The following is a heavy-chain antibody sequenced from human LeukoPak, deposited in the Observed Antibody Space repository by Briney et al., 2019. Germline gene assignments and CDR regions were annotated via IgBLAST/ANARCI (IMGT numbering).Heavy chain of an antibody. CDR1: GFTFYDYG. Sequence: HPGGSLRLSCTAHGFTFYDYGMHWVRQAPRKGLDWVSGISWNSGSIGYVDSVKGRFTISRDNAKNSLYLRMNSLRFEDVAVYYCAKGDISSRHRGSFDSWGQGALVTVSS. CDR2: ISWNSGSI. J-gene: IGHJ4*02. V-gene: IGHV3-9*03. D-gene: IGHD3-16*01. CDR3: AKGDISSRHRGSFDS.